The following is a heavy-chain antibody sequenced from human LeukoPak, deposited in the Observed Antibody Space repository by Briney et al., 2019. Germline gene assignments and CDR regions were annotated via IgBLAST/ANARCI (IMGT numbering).Heavy chain of an antibody. CDR2: IIPIFGTA. CDR1: VGTFRKYA. D-gene: IGHD2-15*01. CDR3: ARENGCRGCSVYLPFAN. Sequence: GSSVKESLLSSVGTFRKYAIHGVRQPPGQGLEWMGGIIPIFGTANYAQKFQGRVTITADESTSTAYMELSSLRSEDTAVCYCARENGCRGCSVYLPFANWGRGPLVTVSS. J-gene: IGHJ4*02. V-gene: IGHV1-69*01.